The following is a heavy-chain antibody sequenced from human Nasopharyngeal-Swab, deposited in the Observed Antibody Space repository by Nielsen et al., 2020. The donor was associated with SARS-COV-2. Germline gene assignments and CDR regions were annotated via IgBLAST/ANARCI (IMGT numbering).Heavy chain of an antibody. J-gene: IGHJ4*02. V-gene: IGHV3-15*05. CDR3: TIGGRWSLRPIDY. Sequence: GGSLRLSCAASGFAFRNAWMSWVRQAPGKGLEWVGRINSKTDGGTTDYAAPVKGRFPISRDDSKITLYLQMNSLKTEDTAVYYCTIGGRWSLRPIDYWGQGTLVTVSS. CDR2: INSKTDGGTT. CDR1: GFAFRNAW. D-gene: IGHD2-15*01.